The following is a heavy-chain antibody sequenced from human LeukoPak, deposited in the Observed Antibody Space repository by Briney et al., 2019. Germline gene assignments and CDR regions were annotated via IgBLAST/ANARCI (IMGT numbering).Heavy chain of an antibody. CDR3: ARIVATYYYYYGMDV. V-gene: IGHV4-4*02. CDR1: GGSISSSHW. D-gene: IGHD5-12*01. J-gene: IGHJ6*02. CDR2: IYHSGST. Sequence: SGTLSLTCAVSGGSISSSHWWSWVRQPPGKGLEWIGEIYHSGSTNYNPSLKSRVTISVDKSKSQFSLKLTSVTAADTAVYYCARIVATYYYYYGMDVWGQGTTVTVSS.